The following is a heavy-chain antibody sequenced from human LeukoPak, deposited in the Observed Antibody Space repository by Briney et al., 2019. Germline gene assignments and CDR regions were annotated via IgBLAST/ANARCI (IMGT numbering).Heavy chain of an antibody. V-gene: IGHV4-34*01. CDR1: GGSFSGYY. D-gene: IGHD2-8*01. CDR2: INHSGST. CDR3: ARSSGVNWYFDL. Sequence: SETLSLTCAVYGGSFSGYYWSWIRQPPGKGLEWIGEINHSGSTNYNPSLKSRVTISVDTSKNQFSLKLSSVTAADTAVYYCARSSGVNWYFDLWGRGTLVTVSS. J-gene: IGHJ2*01.